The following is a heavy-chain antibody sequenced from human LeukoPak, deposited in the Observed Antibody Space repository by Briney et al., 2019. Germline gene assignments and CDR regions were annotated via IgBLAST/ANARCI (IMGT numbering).Heavy chain of an antibody. CDR3: ARGSGFLEWLSHYYYYYYMDV. D-gene: IGHD3-3*01. CDR1: GYTFTSYD. CDR2: MNPNSGNT. J-gene: IGHJ6*03. V-gene: IGHV1-8*03. Sequence: ASVKVSFKASGYTFTSYDINWVRQATGQGLEWMGWMNPNSGNTGYAQKFQGRVTITRNTSISTAYMELSSLRSEDTAVYYCARGSGFLEWLSHYYYYYYMDVWGKGTTVTVSS.